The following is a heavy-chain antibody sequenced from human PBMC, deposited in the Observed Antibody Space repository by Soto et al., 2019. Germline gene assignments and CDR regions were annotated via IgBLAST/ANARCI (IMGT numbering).Heavy chain of an antibody. Sequence: PGESLKISCKGSGYSFTIYWIGWVRQMPGKGLEWMGIIYPGDSDTRYSPSFQGQVTISADKSISTAYLQWSSLKASDTAMYYCARRTDYYYYGMDVWGQGTTVTVSS. CDR2: IYPGDSDT. CDR3: ARRTDYYYYGMDV. J-gene: IGHJ6*02. V-gene: IGHV5-51*01. CDR1: GYSFTIYW.